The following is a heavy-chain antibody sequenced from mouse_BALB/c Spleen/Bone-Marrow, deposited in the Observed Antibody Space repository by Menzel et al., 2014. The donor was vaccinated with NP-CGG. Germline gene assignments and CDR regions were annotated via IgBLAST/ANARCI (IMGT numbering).Heavy chain of an antibody. CDR3: ARQTYYDYDGYFDY. Sequence: EVQRVESGGDLVKPGGSLKLSCAASGFTFSSCGMSWVRQTPDKRLEWVATISRGGSYTYYPDSVKGRFTISRDNAKNTLYLQMSSLKSEDTAMYYCARQTYYDYDGYFDYWGQGTTLTVSS. D-gene: IGHD2-4*01. J-gene: IGHJ2*01. V-gene: IGHV5-6*01. CDR1: GFTFSSCG. CDR2: ISRGGSYT.